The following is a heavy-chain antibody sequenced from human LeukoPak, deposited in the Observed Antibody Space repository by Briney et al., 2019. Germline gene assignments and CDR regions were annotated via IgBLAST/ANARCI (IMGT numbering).Heavy chain of an antibody. J-gene: IGHJ5*02. CDR1: GFTFSSYW. D-gene: IGHD4-11*01. CDR2: IKQDRSER. CDR3: ARAGVTTIRLEP. Sequence: GGSLGLPYAASGFTFSSYWMSWVRQAPGKGLEWVANIKQDRSERYYVDSVKGRFTISRDNAKNSLYLQMNSLRGEDTAVYYCARAGVTTIRLEPWGQGTMVTVSS. V-gene: IGHV3-7*01.